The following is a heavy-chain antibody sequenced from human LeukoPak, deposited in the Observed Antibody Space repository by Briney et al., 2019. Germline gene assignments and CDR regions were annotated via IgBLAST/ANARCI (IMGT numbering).Heavy chain of an antibody. CDR1: GGSISSYY. CDR2: IYTSGST. Sequence: SETLSLTCTVSGGSISSYYWSWIRQPPGKGLEWIGYIYTSGSTNYNPSLKGRVTISVDTSKNQFSLKLSSVTAADTAVYYCARLLAPQYYDYVWGSYGDYYMDVWGKGTTVTVSS. J-gene: IGHJ6*03. CDR3: ARLLAPQYYDYVWGSYGDYYMDV. D-gene: IGHD3-16*01. V-gene: IGHV4-4*08.